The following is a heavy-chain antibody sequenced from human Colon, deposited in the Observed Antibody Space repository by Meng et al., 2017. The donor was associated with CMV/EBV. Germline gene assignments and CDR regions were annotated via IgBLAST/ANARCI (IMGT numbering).Heavy chain of an antibody. J-gene: IGHJ4*02. CDR2: INPNSGAT. D-gene: IGHD3-22*01. V-gene: IGHV1-2*05. CDR3: TRKFDGYYDY. CDR1: EYTFTAHY. Sequence: KVSCEASEYTFTAHYMHWVRQAPGQGLEWMGRINPNSGATDYAQKFQGRITMARDTSISTIYMEVSRLTSDDTGIYYCTRKFDGYYDYWGQGTLVTVSS.